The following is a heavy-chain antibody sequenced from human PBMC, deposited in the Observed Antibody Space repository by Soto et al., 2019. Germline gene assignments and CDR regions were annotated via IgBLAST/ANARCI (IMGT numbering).Heavy chain of an antibody. J-gene: IGHJ5*02. D-gene: IGHD6-19*01. CDR3: ARERSVGIAVAGRFDP. CDR1: GYTFTSYD. V-gene: IGHV1-8*01. Sequence: QVQLVQSGAEVKKPGASVKVSCKASGYTFTSYDINWVRQATGQGLEWMGWMNPNSGNTGYAQKFQGRVTMTRNTSISTAYMELSSLRSEDTAVYYCARERSVGIAVAGRFDPWGQGTLVTVSS. CDR2: MNPNSGNT.